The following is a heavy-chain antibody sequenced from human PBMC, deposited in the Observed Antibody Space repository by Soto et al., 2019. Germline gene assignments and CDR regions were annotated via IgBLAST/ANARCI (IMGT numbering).Heavy chain of an antibody. CDR3: VLAYSTVSLDY. CDR2: IYYSGST. V-gene: IGHV4-31*03. J-gene: IGHJ4*02. CDR1: GGSISSGGYY. D-gene: IGHD6-13*01. Sequence: LRLSCTVSGGSISSGGYYWSWIRQHPGKGLEWIGYIYYSGSTYYNPSLKSRVTISVDTSKNQFSLKLSSVTAADTAVYYCVLAYSTVSLDYWGQGTLVTVSS.